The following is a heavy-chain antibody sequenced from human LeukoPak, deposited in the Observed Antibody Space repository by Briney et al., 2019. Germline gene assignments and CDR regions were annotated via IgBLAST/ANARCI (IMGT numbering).Heavy chain of an antibody. V-gene: IGHV3-7*01. J-gene: IGHJ6*02. CDR3: ARDGTAMVKYYGMDV. Sequence: GGSLRLSCAASGFTFSSYWMSWVRQAPGNGLEWVANIKQDGSEKYYVDSVKGRFTISRDNAKNSLYLQMNSLRAEDTAVYYCARDGTAMVKYYGMDVWGQGTTVTVSS. CDR1: GFTFSSYW. CDR2: IKQDGSEK. D-gene: IGHD5-18*01.